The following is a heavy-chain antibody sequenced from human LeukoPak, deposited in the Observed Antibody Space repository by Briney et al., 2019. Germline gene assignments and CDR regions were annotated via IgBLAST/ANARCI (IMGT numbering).Heavy chain of an antibody. CDR1: GFISNNYN. Sequence: GGSLRLSCAASGFISNNYNMNWVRQAPGKGLEWVAYISSSTSPIYYADSVKGRFTISRDNAKNSLYLQMTSLTADDTAVYFCAREQQLLYNSFYMDVWGRGTTVTVSS. J-gene: IGHJ6*03. CDR2: ISSSTSPI. D-gene: IGHD6-19*01. V-gene: IGHV3-48*04. CDR3: AREQQLLYNSFYMDV.